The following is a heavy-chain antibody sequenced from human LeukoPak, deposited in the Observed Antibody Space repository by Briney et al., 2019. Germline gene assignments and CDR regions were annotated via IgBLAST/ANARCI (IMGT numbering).Heavy chain of an antibody. V-gene: IGHV3-23*01. CDR1: GFTFSSYA. D-gene: IGHD1-26*01. J-gene: IGHJ6*03. CDR3: ARVGSIVGATTSHYYYYYMDV. CDR2: ISGSGGST. Sequence: AGGSLRLSCAASGFTFSSYAMSWVRQAPGKGLEWVSAISGSGGSTYYADSVKGRFTISRDNSKNTLYLQMSSLRAEDTAVYYCARVGSIVGATTSHYYYYYMDVWGKGTTVTVSS.